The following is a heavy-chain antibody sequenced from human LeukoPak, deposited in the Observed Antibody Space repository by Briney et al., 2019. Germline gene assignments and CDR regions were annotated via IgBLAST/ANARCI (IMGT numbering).Heavy chain of an antibody. CDR2: ISWNSGSI. CDR1: GFTFDDYA. Sequence: GRSLRLSCAASGFTFDDYAMHWVRQAPGKGLEWVSGISWNSGSIGYADSVKGRFTISRDNAKNSLYLQMNSLRAEDTAVYYCARDSSGWSGGGYFDYWGQGTLVTVSS. J-gene: IGHJ4*02. D-gene: IGHD6-19*01. V-gene: IGHV3-9*01. CDR3: ARDSSGWSGGGYFDY.